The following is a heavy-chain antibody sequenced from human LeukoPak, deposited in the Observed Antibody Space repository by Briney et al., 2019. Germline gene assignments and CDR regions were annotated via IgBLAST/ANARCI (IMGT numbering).Heavy chain of an antibody. CDR3: ARDYGDYNYYYYYGMDV. CDR1: GYTFTSYG. J-gene: IGHJ6*02. V-gene: IGHV1-18*01. Sequence: ASVKVSCKASGYTFTSYGISWVRQAPGQGLEWMGWISAYNGNTNYAQKLQGRVTMTTDTSTSTAYMELRSPRSDDTAVYYCARDYGDYNYYYYYGMDVWGQGTTVTVSS. D-gene: IGHD4-17*01. CDR2: ISAYNGNT.